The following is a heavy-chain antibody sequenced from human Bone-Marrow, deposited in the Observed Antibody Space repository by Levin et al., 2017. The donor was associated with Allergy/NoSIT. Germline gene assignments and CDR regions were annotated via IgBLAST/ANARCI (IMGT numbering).Heavy chain of an antibody. CDR1: GYTLTELF. J-gene: IGHJ4*02. CDR2: FDPEDGET. Sequence: PGESLKISCKVSGYTLTELFMHWVRQAPGKGLEWMGGFDPEDGETIYAQKFQGRVTMTEDTSTDTAYMELSSLRSEDTAVYYCGTVSGFGEFFFDYWGQGALVTVSS. D-gene: IGHD3-10*01. V-gene: IGHV1-24*01. CDR3: GTVSGFGEFFFDY.